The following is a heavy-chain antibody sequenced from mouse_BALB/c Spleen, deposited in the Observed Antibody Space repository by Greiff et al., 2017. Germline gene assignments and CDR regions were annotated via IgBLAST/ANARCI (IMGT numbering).Heavy chain of an antibody. CDR1: GYTFTSYV. J-gene: IGHJ4*01. CDR3: ASSVWLRRGEAMDY. D-gene: IGHD2-2*01. Sequence: EVQLQQSGPELVKPGASVKMSCKASGYTFTSYVMHWVKQKPGQGLEWIGYINPYNDGTKYNEKFKGKATLTSDKSSSTAYMELSSLTSEDSAVYYCASSVWLRRGEAMDYWGQGTSVTVSS. CDR2: INPYNDGT. V-gene: IGHV1-14*01.